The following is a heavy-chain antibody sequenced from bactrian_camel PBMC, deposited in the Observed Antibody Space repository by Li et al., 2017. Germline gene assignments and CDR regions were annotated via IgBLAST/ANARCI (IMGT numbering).Heavy chain of an antibody. V-gene: IGHV3S53*01. CDR2: MNAEGGT. D-gene: IGHD1*01. CDR1: PYGWTLRC. Sequence: HVQLVESGGGSVQAGGSLTLSCAFSPYGWTLRCMAWFRQIPGKEREEVARMNAEGGTTYAHFVKGRFTITNDNAKKTLYLQMDNLKPEDTAMYQCAAATDCRWTGYPTWTPAPNSVGQGTQVTVS. J-gene: IGHJ4*01.